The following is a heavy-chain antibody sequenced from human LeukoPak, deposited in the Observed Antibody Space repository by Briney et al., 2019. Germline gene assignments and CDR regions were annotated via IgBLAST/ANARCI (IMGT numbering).Heavy chain of an antibody. V-gene: IGHV1-2*02. CDR3: ARVLGGSSSSPYFDY. D-gene: IGHD6-13*01. CDR1: GYTFTGYY. Sequence: ASVKVSCKASGYTFTGYYMHWVRQAPGQGLEWMGWINPNSGGTNYAQKFQGRVTMTRDTSISTAYMELSRLRSDDTAVYYCARVLGGSSSSPYFDYWGQGTLVTVSS. J-gene: IGHJ4*02. CDR2: INPNSGGT.